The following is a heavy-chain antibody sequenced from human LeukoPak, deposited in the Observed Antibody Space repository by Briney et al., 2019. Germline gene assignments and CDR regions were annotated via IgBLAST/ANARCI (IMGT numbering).Heavy chain of an antibody. CDR3: ARGNCSSTSCYGYYYYYYMDV. D-gene: IGHD2-2*01. V-gene: IGHV1-69*05. CDR1: GGTFSSYA. CDR2: IIPIFGTA. J-gene: IGHJ6*03. Sequence: SVKVSCKASGGTFSSYAISWVRQARGQGLEWMGGIIPIFGTANYAQKFQGRVTITTDESTSTAYMELSSLRSEDTAVYYCARGNCSSTSCYGYYYYYYMDVWGKGTTVTVSS.